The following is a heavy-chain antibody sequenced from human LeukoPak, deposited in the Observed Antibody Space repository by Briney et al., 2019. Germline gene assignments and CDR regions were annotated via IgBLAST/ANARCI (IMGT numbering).Heavy chain of an antibody. J-gene: IGHJ4*02. CDR1: GGSFSGYY. Sequence: SSETLFLTCAVYGGSFSGYYWSWIRQPPGKGLEWIGEINESGSTNYNPSLKSRVTISVDTSKNQLSLKLSSVTAADTAVYYCAREDYGDYYRLFDYWGQGTLVIVSS. V-gene: IGHV4-34*01. CDR2: INESGST. D-gene: IGHD4-17*01. CDR3: AREDYGDYYRLFDY.